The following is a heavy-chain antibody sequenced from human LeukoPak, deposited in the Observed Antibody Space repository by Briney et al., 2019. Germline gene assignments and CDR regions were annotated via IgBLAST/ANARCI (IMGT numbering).Heavy chain of an antibody. J-gene: IGHJ4*02. V-gene: IGHV3-21*01. CDR3: ARDPRHCSSTSCYPD. CDR1: GFTFSSYS. Sequence: GGSLRLSCAASGFTFSSYSMNWVRQAPGKGLEWVSSMSGSSSYIYYADSVKGRFTISRDNAKNSLYLQMNSLRAEDTAVYYCARDPRHCSSTSCYPDWGQGTLVTVSS. CDR2: MSGSSSYI. D-gene: IGHD2-2*01.